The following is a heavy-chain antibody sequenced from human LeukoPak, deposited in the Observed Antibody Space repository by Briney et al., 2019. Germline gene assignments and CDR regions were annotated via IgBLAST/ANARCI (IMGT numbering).Heavy chain of an antibody. CDR1: GFTFSSYE. CDR3: ARDHRGSGSRYYYYYMDV. J-gene: IGHJ6*03. V-gene: IGHV3-48*03. D-gene: IGHD3-10*01. Sequence: PGGSLRLSCAVSGFTFSSYEMNWVRQAPGKGLEWVSYISSSGSTIYYADSVKGRFTISRDNAKNTLYLQMNSLRAEDTAVYYCARDHRGSGSRYYYYYMDVWGKGTTVTISS. CDR2: ISSSGSTI.